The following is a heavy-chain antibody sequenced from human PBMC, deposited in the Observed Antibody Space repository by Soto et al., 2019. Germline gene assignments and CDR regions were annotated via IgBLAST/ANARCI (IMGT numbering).Heavy chain of an antibody. Sequence: PGGSLRLSCAASGFTFSNALMSWVRQAPGKGLEWVGRIKTKTDGGTTDYTAPVKGRFTISRDDSKNTLYLQMNSLKTEDTAVYYCATIRWYTYYFDYWGQGTLVTVSS. CDR2: IKTKTDGGTT. V-gene: IGHV3-15*01. J-gene: IGHJ4*02. CDR1: GFTFSNAL. CDR3: ATIRWYTYYFDY. D-gene: IGHD2-15*01.